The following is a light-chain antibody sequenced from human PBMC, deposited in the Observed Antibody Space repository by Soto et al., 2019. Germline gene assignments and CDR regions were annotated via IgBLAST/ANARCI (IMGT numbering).Light chain of an antibody. CDR2: GVS. V-gene: IGKV3-20*01. CDR3: QQYFNSP. CDR1: QNLIGTY. J-gene: IGKJ2*01. Sequence: EIVLTQSPGTLSLSPGDRATLSCRASQNLIGTYLSWYQQRPGQAPRLLFFGVSNRAAGIPGRFSASGSGTDFTLTISRLEPEDFAVYYCQQYFNSPFGLGTRV.